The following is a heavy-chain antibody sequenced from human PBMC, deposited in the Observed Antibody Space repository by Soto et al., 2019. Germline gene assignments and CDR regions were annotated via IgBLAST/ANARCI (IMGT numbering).Heavy chain of an antibody. J-gene: IGHJ2*01. Sequence: QVQLVQSGPEVKKPGASVKVSCQASGYTFRNYGISWVRQAPGQGLEWLGWIGPYNGNTDYAQNFQGRVTMTRDTSTNTAYMELRSLRSDDTALYYCARCYCSIGSCYTCWHFDLWGRGALLTVSS. CDR2: IGPYNGNT. V-gene: IGHV1-18*01. D-gene: IGHD2-15*01. CDR1: GYTFRNYG. CDR3: ARCYCSIGSCYTCWHFDL.